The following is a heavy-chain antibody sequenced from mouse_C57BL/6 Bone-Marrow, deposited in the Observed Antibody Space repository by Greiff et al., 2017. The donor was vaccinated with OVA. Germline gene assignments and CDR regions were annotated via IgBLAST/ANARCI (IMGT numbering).Heavy chain of an antibody. CDR1: GFSLTSYG. CDR2: IWSGGST. J-gene: IGHJ4*01. V-gene: IGHV2-2*01. CDR3: SGKTAYYSKAMDY. Sequence: VKLMESGPGLVQPSQSLSITCTVSGFSLTSYGVHWVRQSPGKGLEWLGVIWSGGSTDYNAAFISRLSISTDNSKSQFFFKMNSLQADDTAIYYCSGKTAYYSKAMDYWGQGTSVTVSA. D-gene: IGHD2-5*01.